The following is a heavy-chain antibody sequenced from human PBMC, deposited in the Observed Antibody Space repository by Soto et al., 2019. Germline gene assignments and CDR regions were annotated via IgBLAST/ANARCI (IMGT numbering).Heavy chain of an antibody. CDR1: GVTFSTYC. J-gene: IGHJ4*02. D-gene: IGHD5-18*01. CDR2: ISGGRDDT. V-gene: IGHV3-23*01. Sequence: GGSLSLSCASSGVTFSTYCVSLVRQAPGKGLEWVSAISGGRDDTYYADSVKGRFTVSRDKSKSTLSLQMNSLRGEDTAIYYWPPYSNFDYLDSRGQGTLVTISS. CDR3: PPYSNFDYLDS.